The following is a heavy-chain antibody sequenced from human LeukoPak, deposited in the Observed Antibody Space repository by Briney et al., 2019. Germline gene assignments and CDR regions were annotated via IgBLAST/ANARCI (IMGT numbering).Heavy chain of an antibody. D-gene: IGHD2-2*01. CDR3: ARGGYCSSTSCSDAFDI. Sequence: ASVKVSCKASGYTFTGYYMHWVRQAPGQGLEWMGWINPNSGGTNYAQKFQGRVTMTRDTSISTAYMELSRLRSDDTAVYYCARGGYCSSTSCSDAFDIWGQGTIVTVSS. CDR1: GYTFTGYY. V-gene: IGHV1-2*02. J-gene: IGHJ3*02. CDR2: INPNSGGT.